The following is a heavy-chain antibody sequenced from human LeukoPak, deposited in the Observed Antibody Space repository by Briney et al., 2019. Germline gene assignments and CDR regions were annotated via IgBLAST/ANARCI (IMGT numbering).Heavy chain of an antibody. Sequence: PGGSLRLSCAASGFTFSSYSMNWVRQAPGKGLEWVSSISSSSSYIYYADSVKGRFTISRDNAKNSLYLQMYSLRAEDTAVYYCASLKGDYKRGAFDYWGQGTLVTVSS. CDR2: ISSSSSYI. D-gene: IGHD4-17*01. J-gene: IGHJ4*02. V-gene: IGHV3-21*01. CDR1: GFTFSSYS. CDR3: ASLKGDYKRGAFDY.